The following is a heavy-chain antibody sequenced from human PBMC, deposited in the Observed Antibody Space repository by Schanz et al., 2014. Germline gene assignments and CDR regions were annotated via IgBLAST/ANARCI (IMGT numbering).Heavy chain of an antibody. CDR3: AKTWKAHHLTGRPGWSDGMDV. J-gene: IGHJ6*02. Sequence: EVQLLESGGALEQPGGSLRLSCAASGITFSDYAMSWVRQAPGKGLEWVSTIASGGSHTFYADSVTGRFTISGDNSKTTLFLQMNSLRVEAKDISYYAKTWKAHHLTGRPGWSDGMDVWGQGTTV. D-gene: IGHD3-3*01. CDR1: GITFSDYA. CDR2: IASGGSHT. V-gene: IGHV3-23*01.